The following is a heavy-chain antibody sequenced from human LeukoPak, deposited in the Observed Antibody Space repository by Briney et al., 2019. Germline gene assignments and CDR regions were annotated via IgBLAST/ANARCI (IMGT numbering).Heavy chain of an antibody. CDR2: ISGSGGST. CDR3: AKTTHDSSGYYYFGY. J-gene: IGHJ4*02. CDR1: GFTFSSYA. V-gene: IGHV3-23*01. Sequence: QTGGSLRLSCAASGFTFSSYAMSWVRQAPGKGLEWVSAISGSGGSTYYADSVKGRFTISRDNSKNTLYLQMNSLRAEDTAVYYCAKTTHDSSGYYYFGYWGQGTLVTVSS. D-gene: IGHD3-22*01.